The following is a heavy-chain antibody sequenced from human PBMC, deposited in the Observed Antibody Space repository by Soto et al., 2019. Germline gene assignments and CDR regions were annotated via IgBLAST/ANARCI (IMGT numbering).Heavy chain of an antibody. D-gene: IGHD1-26*01. CDR2: MEPSSGRT. CDR3: ARGVTAGVDY. CDR1: GYSFTGLD. J-gene: IGHJ4*02. V-gene: IGHV1-8*01. Sequence: QVQLVQSGAEARVPGASVKVSCKASGYSFTGLDINWVRQTTGQGLEWMGWMEPSSGRTGYAQKFQGRVTMTRDTSINTAYMELSSLTSDDTAFYYCARGVTAGVDYWGKGTLVTVSS.